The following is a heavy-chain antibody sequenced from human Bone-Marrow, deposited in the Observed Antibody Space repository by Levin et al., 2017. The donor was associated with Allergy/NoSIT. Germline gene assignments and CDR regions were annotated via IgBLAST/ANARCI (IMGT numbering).Heavy chain of an antibody. D-gene: IGHD3-10*01. CDR2: IDPSDSYT. V-gene: IGHV5-10-1*01. CDR3: ARLPMGSWGPNWFDP. CDR1: GYSFTSYW. Sequence: KVSCKGSGYSFTSYWISWVRQMPGKGLEWMGRIDPSDSYTNYSPSFQGHVTISADKSISTAYLQWSSLKASDTAMYYCARLPMGSWGPNWFDPWGQGTLVTVSS. J-gene: IGHJ5*02.